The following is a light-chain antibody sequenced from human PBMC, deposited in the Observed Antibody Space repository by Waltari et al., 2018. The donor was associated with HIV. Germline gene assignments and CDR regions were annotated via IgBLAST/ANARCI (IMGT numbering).Light chain of an antibody. CDR3: CSYADNYTWV. CDR1: SRDVGGYNY. CDR2: DVN. V-gene: IGLV2-11*01. J-gene: IGLJ3*02. Sequence: QSALTQPRSMSGSPVQAVTISCTVTSRDVGGYNYVSWYQQHPGKAPKLMIFDVNKRPSGVPDRFSGSKSGNTASLTISGLQAEDEADYYCCSYADNYTWVFGGGTKLTVL.